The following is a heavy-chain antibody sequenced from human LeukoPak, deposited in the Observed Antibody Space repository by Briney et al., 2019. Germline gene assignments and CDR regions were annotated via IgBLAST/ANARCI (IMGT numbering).Heavy chain of an antibody. CDR2: IYYSGST. CDR1: GGSISSYY. CDR3: ASCSVATMGEIDY. V-gene: IGHV4-39*07. J-gene: IGHJ4*02. Sequence: SETLSLTCTVSGGSISSYYWGWIRQPPGKGLEWIGSIYYSGSTYYNPSLKSRVTISVDTSKNQFSLKLSSVTAADTAVYYCASCSVATMGEIDYWGQGTLVTVSS. D-gene: IGHD5-12*01.